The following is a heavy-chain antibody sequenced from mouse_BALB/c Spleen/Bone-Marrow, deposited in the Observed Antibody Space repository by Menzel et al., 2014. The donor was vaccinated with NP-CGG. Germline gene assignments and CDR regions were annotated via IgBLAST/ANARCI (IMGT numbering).Heavy chain of an antibody. V-gene: IGHV7-3*02. J-gene: IGHJ3*01. CDR2: IGNKANGYTT. Sequence: DVKLVESGGGLVQPGGSLRLSCATSGFTFTDYYMSWVRQPPGKALEWLGFIGNKANGYTTEYSASVKGRFTISRDNSQSILYLQMNTLRAEDSATYYCARDYGNYVRFAYWGQGTLVTVSA. D-gene: IGHD2-1*01. CDR3: ARDYGNYVRFAY. CDR1: GFTFTDYY.